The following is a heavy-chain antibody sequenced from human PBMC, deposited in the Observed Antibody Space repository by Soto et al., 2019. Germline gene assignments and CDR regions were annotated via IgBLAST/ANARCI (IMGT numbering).Heavy chain of an antibody. CDR3: ARVSVGRGQYEY. CDR2: IYHSGST. D-gene: IGHD2-15*01. Sequence: SETLSLTCAVSGGSISSGGYSWSWIRQPPGKGLEWIGYIYHSGSTYYNPSLKSRVTISVDRSKNQFSLKLISVTAADTAVYYGARVSVGRGQYEYGGQGTLLNVSS. J-gene: IGHJ4*02. V-gene: IGHV4-30-2*01. CDR1: GGSISSGGYS.